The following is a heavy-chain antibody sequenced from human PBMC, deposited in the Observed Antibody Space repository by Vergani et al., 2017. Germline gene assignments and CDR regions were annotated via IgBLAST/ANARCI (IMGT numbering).Heavy chain of an antibody. J-gene: IGHJ1*01. D-gene: IGHD3-10*01. CDR3: TTAWGLYYLHDKYFQY. CDR1: GFTFDTYT. Sequence: EVQLLESGGGLVQPGGSRRLSCAGAGFTFDTYTMAYVRQAPGEGLEWVATISSGGGDIFYSDSVKGRFTISRDNSKNTLFLQMNSLKDEDTAVYYCTTAWGLYYLHDKYFQYWGRGTLVSVSS. V-gene: IGHV3-23*01. CDR2: ISSGGGDI.